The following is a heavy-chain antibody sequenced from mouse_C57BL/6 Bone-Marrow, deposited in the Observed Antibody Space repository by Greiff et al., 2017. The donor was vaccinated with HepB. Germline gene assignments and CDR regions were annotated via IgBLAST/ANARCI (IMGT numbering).Heavy chain of an antibody. CDR1: GFTFSSYT. CDR3: ARSFYGSFLYYFDY. V-gene: IGHV5-9*01. CDR2: ISGGGGNT. Sequence: EVHLVESGGGLVKPGGSQKLSCAASGFTFSSYTMSWVRQTPEKRLEWVATISGGGGNTYYPDSVKGRFTISRDNAKNTLYLQMSSLRSEDTALYYCARSFYGSFLYYFDYWGQGTTLTVSS. D-gene: IGHD1-1*01. J-gene: IGHJ2*01.